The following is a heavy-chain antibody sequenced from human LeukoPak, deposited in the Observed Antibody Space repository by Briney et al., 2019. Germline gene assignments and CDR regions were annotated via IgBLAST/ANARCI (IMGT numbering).Heavy chain of an antibody. CDR3: AKALRVASRWYYFDY. D-gene: IGHD2-15*01. Sequence: GRSLRLSCAASGFTFSSYGMHWVRQAPGKGLEWVAVISYDGSNKYYADSVKGRFTISRDNSKNTLHLQMNSLRAEDTAVYYCAKALRVASRWYYFDYWGQGTLVTVSS. CDR1: GFTFSSYG. V-gene: IGHV3-30*18. CDR2: ISYDGSNK. J-gene: IGHJ4*02.